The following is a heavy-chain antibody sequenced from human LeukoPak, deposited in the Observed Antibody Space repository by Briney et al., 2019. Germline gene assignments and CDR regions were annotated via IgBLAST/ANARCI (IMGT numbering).Heavy chain of an antibody. CDR1: GGSISSDFY. CDR2: IYHSRRT. V-gene: IGHV4-30-4*01. CDR3: ARVDGATLDY. D-gene: IGHD4/OR15-4a*01. J-gene: IGHJ4*02. Sequence: SETLSLTCTVSGGSISSDFYWSWIRQPPGKGLEWIGYIYHSRRTPYPPPLKSRVTISVDTSKKQSSLTLSFVAAADTAVYFCARVDGATLDYWGQGTLVTVSS.